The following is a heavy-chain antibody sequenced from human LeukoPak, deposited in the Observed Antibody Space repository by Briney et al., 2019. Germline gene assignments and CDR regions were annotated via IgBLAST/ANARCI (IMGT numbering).Heavy chain of an antibody. J-gene: IGHJ6*03. CDR3: ARDGGIVGATRYYYYMDV. CDR1: ACTLSNYW. CDR2: IKQDGSEK. V-gene: IGHV3-7*01. D-gene: IGHD1-26*01. Sequence: QPGGSLRLSCAASACTLSNYWMSWVRQAPGKGLEWVANIKQDGSEKYYVDSVKGRFTISRDNAKNSLYLQMNSLRAEDTAVYYCARDGGIVGATRYYYYMDVWGKGTTVTVSS.